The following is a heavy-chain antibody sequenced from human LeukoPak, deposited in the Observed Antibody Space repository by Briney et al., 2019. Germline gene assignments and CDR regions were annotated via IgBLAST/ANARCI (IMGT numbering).Heavy chain of an antibody. V-gene: IGHV3-64*02. CDR1: GYRFSYNN. D-gene: IGHD5-12*01. CDR3: ARELGGSKAVGFDI. CDR2: FGPAGAHT. J-gene: IGHJ3*02. Sequence: GASLRLSCTASGYRFSYNNVQWDRQAPGKGREFVSSFGPAGAHTFYTASVKRVFTISREYFQSTMYLKMHGLRPGDSDVYYCARELGGSKAVGFDIWGQRTVVTVSS.